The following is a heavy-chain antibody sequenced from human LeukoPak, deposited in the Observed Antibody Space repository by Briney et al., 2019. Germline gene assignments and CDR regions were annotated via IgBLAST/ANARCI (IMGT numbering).Heavy chain of an antibody. CDR1: GFTFSTYH. Sequence: PGGSLRLSCAASGFTFSTYHMNWVRQAPGKGLEWLSSISSSSTNIYYADSVKGRFTISRDNAKNSLYLQMNSLRAEDTAIYYCARDGHKSGKGHYHFYMDVWGKGATVTVFS. CDR3: ARDGHKSGKGHYHFYMDV. V-gene: IGHV3-21*01. J-gene: IGHJ6*03. CDR2: ISSSSTNI. D-gene: IGHD2-21*01.